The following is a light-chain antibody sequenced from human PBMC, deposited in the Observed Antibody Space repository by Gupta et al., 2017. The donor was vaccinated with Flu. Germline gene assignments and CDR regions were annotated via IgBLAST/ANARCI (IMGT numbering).Light chain of an antibody. J-gene: IGKJ1*01. CDR1: QSISSW. Sequence: SPSTLSASVGDRVTITCRASQSISSWLAWYQQKPGKAPKLLIYKASSLESGVPSRFSGSGSGTEFTLTISSLQPDDFATYYCQQYNSYGTFGQGTKVEI. V-gene: IGKV1-5*03. CDR3: QQYNSYGT. CDR2: KAS.